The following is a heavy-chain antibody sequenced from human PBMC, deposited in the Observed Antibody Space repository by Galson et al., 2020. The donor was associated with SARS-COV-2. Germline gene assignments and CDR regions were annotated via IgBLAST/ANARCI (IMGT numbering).Heavy chain of an antibody. CDR2: TYYRSKWYN. J-gene: IGHJ3*02. V-gene: IGHV6-1*01. Sequence: SQTLSLTCDISGDSVPSNSAAWTWIRQSPSRGLEWLERTYYRSKWYNDYAVSVKSRIIINPDTSKNQFSLQLNSVTPEDTAVYYCVRGGGAFDIWGQGTMVTVSS. CDR1: GDSVPSNSAA. CDR3: VRGGGAFDI.